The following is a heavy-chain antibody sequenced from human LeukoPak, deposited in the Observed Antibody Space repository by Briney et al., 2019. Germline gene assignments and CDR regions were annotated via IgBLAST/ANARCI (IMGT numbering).Heavy chain of an antibody. CDR1: GFTFSSDA. CDR2: ISYDGKEK. Sequence: GGSLRLSCVASGFTFSSDAMHWVRQAPGKGLEWVAVISYDGKEKYHADSVKGRFTISRDNSKNTLYLQMNSLRAEDTAVYYCARDQYYGSGTYYNSSKGYFDYWGQGTLVTVSS. V-gene: IGHV3-30*04. CDR3: ARDQYYGSGTYYNSSKGYFDY. D-gene: IGHD3-10*01. J-gene: IGHJ4*02.